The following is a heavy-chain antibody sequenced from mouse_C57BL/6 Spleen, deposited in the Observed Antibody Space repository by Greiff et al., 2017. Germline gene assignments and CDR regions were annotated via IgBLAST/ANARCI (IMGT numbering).Heavy chain of an antibody. CDR3: ARMRGSRYYAMDY. J-gene: IGHJ4*01. CDR2: IRNKANGYTT. CDR1: GFTFTDYY. Sequence: EVKLVESGGGLVQPGGSLSLSCAASGFTFTDYYMSWVRQPPGKALEWLGFIRNKANGYTTEYSASVKGRFTISRDNSQSILYLQMNALRAEDSATYYCARMRGSRYYAMDYWGQGTSVTVSS. V-gene: IGHV7-3*01.